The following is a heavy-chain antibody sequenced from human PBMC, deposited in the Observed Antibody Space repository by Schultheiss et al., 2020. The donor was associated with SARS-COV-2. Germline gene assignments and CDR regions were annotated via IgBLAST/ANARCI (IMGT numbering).Heavy chain of an antibody. CDR1: GGSISSYY. D-gene: IGHD1-7*01. J-gene: IGHJ4*02. V-gene: IGHV3-64*01. CDR3: ARGEELELPGY. Sequence: ETLSLTCTVSGGSISSYYWSWIRQPPGKGLEYVSAISSNGGSTYYANSVKGRFTISRDNSKNTLYLQMGSLRAEDMAVYYCARGEELELPGYWGQGTLVTVSS. CDR2: ISSNGGST.